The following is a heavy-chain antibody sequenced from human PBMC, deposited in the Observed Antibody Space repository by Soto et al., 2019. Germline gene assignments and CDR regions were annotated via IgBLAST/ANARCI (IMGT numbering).Heavy chain of an antibody. CDR1: VFTFSSYA. V-gene: IGHV3-23*01. Sequence: GGSLRLSCAASVFTFSSYAMPLSRQDPGKGLEWVSAITVSGGSKYYADSVKGRFTISRDNSKNTLYLQMNSLRAEDTAVYYCAKVAVVVAAGAFDIWGQGTMVTVSS. D-gene: IGHD2-15*01. CDR2: ITVSGGSK. J-gene: IGHJ3*02. CDR3: AKVAVVVAAGAFDI.